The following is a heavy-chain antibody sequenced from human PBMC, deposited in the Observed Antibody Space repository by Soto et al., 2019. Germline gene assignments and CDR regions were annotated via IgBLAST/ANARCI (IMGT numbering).Heavy chain of an antibody. V-gene: IGHV1-69*01. J-gene: IGHJ6*02. Sequence: QVQLVQSGAEVKKPGSSVKVSCKASGDTFSSYAISWVRQAPGQGLEWMGGIIPIFGTANYAQKFHGRVTITADESTSAAYMELRSLRSEDTVVYYCTRYGSGYRSRASPMDVWGQGTTVTVSS. CDR2: IIPIFGTA. D-gene: IGHD3-22*01. CDR3: TRYGSGYRSRASPMDV. CDR1: GDTFSSYA.